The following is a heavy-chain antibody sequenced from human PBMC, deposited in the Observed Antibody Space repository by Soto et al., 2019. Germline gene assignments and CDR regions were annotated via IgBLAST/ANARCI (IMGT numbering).Heavy chain of an antibody. V-gene: IGHV1-18*04. J-gene: IGHJ3*02. CDR2: ISAYNGNT. D-gene: IGHD3-9*01. Sequence: QVQLVQSGAEVKKPGASVKVSCKASGYTFTSYGISWVRQAPGQGLEWMGWISAYNGNTNYAQKLQGRVTMTTDTSTSRAYMELRSLRSDDTAVYYCARIVTGYYDILTGYYRADAFDIWGQGTMVTVSS. CDR1: GYTFTSYG. CDR3: ARIVTGYYDILTGYYRADAFDI.